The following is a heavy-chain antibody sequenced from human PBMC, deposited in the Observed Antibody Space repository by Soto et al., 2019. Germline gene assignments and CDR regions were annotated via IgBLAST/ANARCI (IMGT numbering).Heavy chain of an antibody. Sequence: GGSLRLSCAASGFTLSSYYMDWVRQAPGKGLEWVSYISMSSSTIFYADSVKGRFTISRDNAKNSIYLQMDSLRAEDTAVYYCARDGSTGTTNYHYAMDVWGQGTTVTVSS. J-gene: IGHJ6*02. CDR2: ISMSSSTI. CDR3: ARDGSTGTTNYHYAMDV. CDR1: GFTLSSYY. V-gene: IGHV3-48*03. D-gene: IGHD4-17*01.